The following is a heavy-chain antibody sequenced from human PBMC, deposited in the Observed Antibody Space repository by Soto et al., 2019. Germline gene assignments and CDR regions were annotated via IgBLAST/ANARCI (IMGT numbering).Heavy chain of an antibody. CDR3: ARAEVGPAKSLLY. Sequence: GXSLKISWQGSGYRFTSSWIAWVRKVPGKGLEWMGKIDPTDSYTNYSPSFEGHVTFSADKSISTAYLQWTSLQASDTAIYYCARAEVGPAKSLLYWGQGTLVTVSS. CDR1: GYRFTSSW. J-gene: IGHJ4*02. V-gene: IGHV5-10-1*01. CDR2: IDPTDSYT. D-gene: IGHD2-15*01.